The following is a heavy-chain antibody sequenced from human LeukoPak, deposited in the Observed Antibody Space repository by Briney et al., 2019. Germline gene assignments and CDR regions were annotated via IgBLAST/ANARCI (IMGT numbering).Heavy chain of an antibody. V-gene: IGHV4-39*01. D-gene: IGHD2-8*01. J-gene: IGHJ4*02. CDR3: ARLALALYYFDY. CDR1: GGSISSSSYY. Sequence: SETLPLTCSVSGGSISSSSYYWGWIRQPPGQGPEWIGSIYYSGSTYYNPSLKSRVTISVDTSKNQFSLKLSSVTAADTAVYYCARLALALYYFDYWGQGTLVTVSS. CDR2: IYYSGST.